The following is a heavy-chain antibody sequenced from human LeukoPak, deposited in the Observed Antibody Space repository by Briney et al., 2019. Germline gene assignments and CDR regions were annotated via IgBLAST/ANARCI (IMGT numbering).Heavy chain of an antibody. CDR2: IIPILGIA. CDR3: ARDYRLSYYYGSGTSFDI. V-gene: IGHV1-69*04. J-gene: IGHJ3*02. Sequence: SVKVSCKASGGTFSSYAISWVRQAPGQGLEWMGRIIPILGIANYAQKFQGRVMITADKSTSTAYMELSSLRSEDTAVYYCARDYRLSYYYGSGTSFDIWGQGTMVTVSS. D-gene: IGHD3-10*01. CDR1: GGTFSSYA.